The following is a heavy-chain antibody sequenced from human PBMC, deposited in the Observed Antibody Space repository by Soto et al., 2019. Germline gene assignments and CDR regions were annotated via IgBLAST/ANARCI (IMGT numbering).Heavy chain of an antibody. CDR2: IRRRAKNYET. CDR1: GFTFSGSA. J-gene: IGHJ4*02. Sequence: EVQLVESGGDFVQPGGSPKLSCEASGFTFSGSAMPWVRQASGKGLEWVGHIRRRAKNYETVYAASVKGRFIISRDDSENTAYLQMNSLKTDDAAVYYCTSTFGESDYFSPDFDYWGQGTLVTVSS. D-gene: IGHD3-22*01. CDR3: TSTFGESDYFSPDFDY. V-gene: IGHV3-73*02.